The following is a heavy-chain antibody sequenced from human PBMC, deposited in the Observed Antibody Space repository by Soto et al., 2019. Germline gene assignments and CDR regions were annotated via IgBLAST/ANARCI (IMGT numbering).Heavy chain of an antibody. D-gene: IGHD3-10*01. CDR1: GFTFSSYS. CDR2: ISSSSSTI. J-gene: IGHJ4*02. CDR3: ARETYYYGTGSYGF. V-gene: IGHV3-48*01. Sequence: EVQLVESGGGLVQPGGSLRLSCAASGFTFSSYSKNWVRQAPEKGLEWVSYISSSSSTIYYADSVKGRFTISRDNAKNSLYLQMNSLRAEDTAVYYCARETYYYGTGSYGFWGQGTLVTVSS.